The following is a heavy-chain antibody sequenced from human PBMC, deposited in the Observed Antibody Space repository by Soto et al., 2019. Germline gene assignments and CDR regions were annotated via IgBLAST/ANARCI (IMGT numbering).Heavy chain of an antibody. D-gene: IGHD3-22*01. CDR3: ASTYDSSAFDI. J-gene: IGHJ3*02. V-gene: IGHV3-7*01. CDR2: IKQDGSEK. CDR1: GFTFSSYW. Sequence: EVQLVESGGGLVQPGGSLRLSCAASGFTFSSYWMSWVRQAPGKGLEWVANIKQDGSEKYYVDSVKGRFTISRDNAKNSLYLQMNSLRAEDTAVYYCASTYDSSAFDIWGQGTMVTVSS.